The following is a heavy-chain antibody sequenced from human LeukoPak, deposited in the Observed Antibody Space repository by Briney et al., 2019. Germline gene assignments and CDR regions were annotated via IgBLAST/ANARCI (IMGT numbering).Heavy chain of an antibody. Sequence: AGGSLRLSCAASGFTFTNYEMNWVRQAPGKGLEWISYISSSGDTKYYADSAKGRFTISRDNAKNSLYLQMNSLRAEDTAVYYSSLEGSSWYRYFQHWGQGTLVTVSS. D-gene: IGHD6-13*01. CDR2: ISSSGDTK. J-gene: IGHJ1*01. CDR3: SLEGSSWYRYFQH. CDR1: GFTFTNYE. V-gene: IGHV3-48*03.